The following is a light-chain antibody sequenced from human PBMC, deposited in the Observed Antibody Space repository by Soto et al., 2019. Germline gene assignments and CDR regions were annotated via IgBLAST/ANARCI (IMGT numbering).Light chain of an antibody. J-gene: IGLJ3*02. Sequence: QSALTQPASVSGSPGQSITISCTGTNRDVGGYRYVSWHQHHPGKAPKLILYEVTNRPSGVTSRFSGSKSGNTASLTISGLQAEDEASYYCSSYTSDSTLVFGGGTQLTVL. CDR3: SSYTSDSTLV. CDR1: NRDVGGYRY. V-gene: IGLV2-14*01. CDR2: EVT.